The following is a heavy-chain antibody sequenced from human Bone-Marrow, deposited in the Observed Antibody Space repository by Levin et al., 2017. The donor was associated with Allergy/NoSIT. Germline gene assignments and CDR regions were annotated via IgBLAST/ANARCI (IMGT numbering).Heavy chain of an antibody. CDR2: ISYDGSNK. CDR3: AKDQGYSSTWRGSFDY. V-gene: IGHV3-30*18. Sequence: QPGGSLRLSCAASGFSFSNYAMHWVRQAPGKGLEWVAVISYDGSNKYYADSVKGRFTISRDNSKNTLYLQMNSLRAEDTAVYYCAKDQGYSSTWRGSFDYWGQGTLVTVSS. D-gene: IGHD6-13*01. J-gene: IGHJ4*02. CDR1: GFSFSNYA.